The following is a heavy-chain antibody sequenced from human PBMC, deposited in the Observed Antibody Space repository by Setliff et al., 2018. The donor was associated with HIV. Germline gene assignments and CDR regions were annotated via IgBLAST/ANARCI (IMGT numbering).Heavy chain of an antibody. D-gene: IGHD6-13*01. CDR3: ARVKHSSSWYDYPYYFDY. CDR2: IIPIFGTP. CDR1: GDTFNSHA. Sequence: SVKVSCKASGDTFNSHAISWVRQAPGQGLEWMGGIIPIFGTPNYAQKFKGRLTITADESTSTVYMELSSLRSEDTAVYYCARVKHSSSWYDYPYYFDYWGQGTLVTVSS. V-gene: IGHV1-69*13. J-gene: IGHJ4*02.